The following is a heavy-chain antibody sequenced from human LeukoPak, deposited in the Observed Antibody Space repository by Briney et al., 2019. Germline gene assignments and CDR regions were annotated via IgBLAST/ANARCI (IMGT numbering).Heavy chain of an antibody. CDR2: INHSGST. D-gene: IGHD3-9*01. CDR1: GGSFSGYY. Sequence: PSETLSLTCAVYGGSFSGYYWSWIRQPPGKGLEWIGEINHSGSTNYNPSLKSRVTISVGTSKKQFSLKLNSVTAADTAVYYCASAYYDILGGHFDYWGQGTLVTVSS. CDR3: ASAYYDILGGHFDY. J-gene: IGHJ4*02. V-gene: IGHV4-34*01.